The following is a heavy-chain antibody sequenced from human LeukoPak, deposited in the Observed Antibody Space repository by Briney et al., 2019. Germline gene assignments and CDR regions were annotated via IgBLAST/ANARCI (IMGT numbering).Heavy chain of an antibody. V-gene: IGHV3-15*01. CDR2: IKGKDVGGAI. D-gene: IGHD2-21*01. Sequence: PGGSLRLSCAASGLTLTKTWMNWVRQAPGKGLKWVGRIKGKDVGGAIEYAAPVKDRFSISRDDSRNSVYLEMNSLKIEDTAMYYCATDGVIVPGSWTFDIWGQGTMVTVSS. J-gene: IGHJ3*02. CDR3: ATDGVIVPGSWTFDI. CDR1: GLTLTKTW.